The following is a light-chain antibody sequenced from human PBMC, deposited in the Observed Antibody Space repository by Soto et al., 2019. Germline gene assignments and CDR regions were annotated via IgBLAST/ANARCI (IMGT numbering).Light chain of an antibody. CDR3: SSYAGSNFWV. CDR2: EVS. CDR1: GSDVGGYNY. Sequence: QSVLTQPPSASGSPGQSVTISCTGTGSDVGGYNYVSWYQQHPGKAPKLIIYEVSQRPSGVPDRFSGSKSGNTASLTVSGLQAEDEADYYCSSYAGSNFWVFGGGTKFTVL. J-gene: IGLJ3*02. V-gene: IGLV2-8*01.